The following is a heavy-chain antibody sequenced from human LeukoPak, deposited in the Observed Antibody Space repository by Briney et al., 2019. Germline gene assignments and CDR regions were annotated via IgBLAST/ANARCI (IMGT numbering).Heavy chain of an antibody. CDR1: GFTFDDYG. D-gene: IGHD6-19*01. J-gene: IGHJ4*02. CDR2: IKQDGSEK. Sequence: PGGSLRLSCAASGFTFDDYGMSWVRQAPGKGLEWVANIKQDGSEKYYVDSVKGRFTISRDNDKNSVYLQMSSLRADDTAVYFCVGSGWQVYFDFWGQGTLVTVSS. CDR3: VGSGWQVYFDF. V-gene: IGHV3-7*01.